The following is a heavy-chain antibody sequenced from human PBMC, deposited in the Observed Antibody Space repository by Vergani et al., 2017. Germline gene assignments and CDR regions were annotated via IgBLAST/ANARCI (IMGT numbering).Heavy chain of an antibody. J-gene: IGHJ6*02. CDR2: IWYDGSNK. V-gene: IGHV3-33*01. D-gene: IGHD2/OR15-2a*01. CDR3: ARDQSPKAHRKVTTFHYYYGIDV. CDR1: GFTFSSYG. Sequence: QVQLVESGGGVVQPGRSLRLSCAASGFTFSSYGMHWVRQAPGKGLEWVAVIWYDGSNKYYADSVKGRFTISRDNSKNTLYLQMNSLRAEDTAVYYCARDQSPKAHRKVTTFHYYYGIDVWGQGTTVTVSS.